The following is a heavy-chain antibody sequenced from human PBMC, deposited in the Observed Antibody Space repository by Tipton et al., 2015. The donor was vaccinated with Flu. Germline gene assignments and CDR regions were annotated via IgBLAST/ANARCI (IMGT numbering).Heavy chain of an antibody. CDR3: ARDLPLYDSSGYFQDAFDI. CDR2: ISAYNGST. D-gene: IGHD3-22*01. J-gene: IGHJ3*02. Sequence: QVQLVQSGPEVKKPGASVKVSCKASGYTFTSYGISWVQQAPGQGLEWMGWISAYNGSTNYAQKLQGRVTMTTDTSTSTAYMELRSLRSDDTAVYYCARDLPLYDSSGYFQDAFDIWGQGTMVTVSS. V-gene: IGHV1-18*01. CDR1: GYTFTSYG.